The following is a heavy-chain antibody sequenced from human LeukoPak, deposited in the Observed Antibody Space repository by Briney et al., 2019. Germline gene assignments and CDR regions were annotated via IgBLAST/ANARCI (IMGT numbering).Heavy chain of an antibody. CDR2: MNPSGST. J-gene: IGHJ6*03. D-gene: IGHD3-22*01. CDR3: ARGRQDVTMIVVVMTAVSYYLDV. Sequence: MASETLSLTCAVYGGSFSGYYWTWLRQTPEKGLEWIGEMNPSGSTSYNPSLKSRVTISVDTSKNQFSLKLSSVTAADTAVYYCARGRQDVTMIVVVMTAVSYYLDVWGKGTTVTVS. V-gene: IGHV4-34*01. CDR1: GGSFSGYY.